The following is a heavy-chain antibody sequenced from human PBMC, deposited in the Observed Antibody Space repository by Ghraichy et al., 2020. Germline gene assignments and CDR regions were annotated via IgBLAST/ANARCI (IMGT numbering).Heavy chain of an antibody. CDR1: GGSFSGYY. CDR2: INHSGST. J-gene: IGHJ6*03. D-gene: IGHD5-18*01. V-gene: IGHV4-34*01. CDR3: ARGRSYGYPYYYYYYMDV. Sequence: SETLSLTCAVYGGSFSGYYWSWIRQPPGKGLEWIGEINHSGSTNYNPSLKSRVTISVDTSKNQFSLKLSSVTAADTAVYYCARGRSYGYPYYYYYYMDVWGKGTTVTVSS.